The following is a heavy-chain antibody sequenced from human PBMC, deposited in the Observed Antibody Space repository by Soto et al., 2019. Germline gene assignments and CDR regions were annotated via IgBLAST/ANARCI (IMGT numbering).Heavy chain of an antibody. CDR2: IYHSGST. D-gene: IGHD6-6*01. J-gene: IGHJ4*02. Sequence: QLQLQESGSGLVKPSQTLSLTCAVSGGSISSGGYSWSWIRQPPGKGLEWIGYIYHSGSTYYNPSLQSRVTISVDRSTNQFSLKLSSVTAADTAVYYGAGGMAARPLGYWGQGTLVTVSS. V-gene: IGHV4-30-2*01. CDR1: GGSISSGGYS. CDR3: AGGMAARPLGY.